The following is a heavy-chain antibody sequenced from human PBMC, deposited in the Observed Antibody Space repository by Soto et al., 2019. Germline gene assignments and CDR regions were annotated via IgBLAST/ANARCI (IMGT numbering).Heavy chain of an antibody. V-gene: IGHV4-38-2*01. CDR3: ARVAAAVRDAFDI. Sequence: PSETLSLTCDVSGDSITSGYYWGFIRQPPGKGLEWMGSFYHTGSTYYNPSLKSRVTISVDTSKNQFSLQLNSVTPEDTAVYYCARVAAAVRDAFDIWGQGTMVTVSS. J-gene: IGHJ3*02. D-gene: IGHD6-13*01. CDR2: FYHTGST. CDR1: GDSITSGYY.